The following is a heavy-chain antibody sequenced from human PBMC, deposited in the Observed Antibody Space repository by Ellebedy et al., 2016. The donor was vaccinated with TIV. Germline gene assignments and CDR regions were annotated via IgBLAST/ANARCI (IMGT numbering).Heavy chain of an antibody. CDR3: ASSSIQCISISCPYDAFDI. V-gene: IGHV1-3*01. CDR2: INVGNGNT. CDR1: GYTFSGHA. J-gene: IGHJ3*02. D-gene: IGHD2-2*01. Sequence: ASVKVSCKASGYTFSGHAMQWVRQAPRQRLEWMGWINVGNGNTKYSQKFQGRVTFMRDTSASTAYMELSSLGSADTAVYYCASSSIQCISISCPYDAFDIWGEGTMVTVTS.